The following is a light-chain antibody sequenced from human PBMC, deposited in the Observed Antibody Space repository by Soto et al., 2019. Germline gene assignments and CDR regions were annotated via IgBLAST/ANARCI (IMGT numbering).Light chain of an antibody. J-gene: IGKJ4*01. CDR1: QSVGSN. Sequence: DIVMTQSPATLSVSPGERFTLSFRASQSVGSNLAWYQQTPGQAPRVLIYDASTRATVIPPRFSGSGSGTEFTLTISSLQSEDFAIYYCQQYDDWPLTFAGGTKVDI. CDR2: DAS. V-gene: IGKV3D-15*01. CDR3: QQYDDWPLT.